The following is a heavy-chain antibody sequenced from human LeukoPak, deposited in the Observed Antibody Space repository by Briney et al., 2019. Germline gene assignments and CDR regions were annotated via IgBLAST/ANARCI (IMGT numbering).Heavy chain of an antibody. Sequence: GGSLRLSCAASGFTFSSYWMSWVRQAPGKGLEWVANIKQDGSEKYYVDSVKGRFTISRDNSKNTLYLQMNSLRAEDTAVYYCAKDPLGYCSSTSCVEYFQHWGQGTLVTVSS. CDR3: AKDPLGYCSSTSCVEYFQH. J-gene: IGHJ1*01. V-gene: IGHV3-7*01. CDR2: IKQDGSEK. CDR1: GFTFSSYW. D-gene: IGHD2-2*01.